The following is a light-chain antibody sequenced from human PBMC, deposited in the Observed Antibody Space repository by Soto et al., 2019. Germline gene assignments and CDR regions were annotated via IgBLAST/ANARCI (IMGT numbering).Light chain of an antibody. J-gene: IGKJ1*01. Sequence: VMTQSPATLSVSPGVRAALSCRASQSVSTNLAWYQQKPGQPPRLLIYFASTRATAVPARFTAGGSGTEFTLTISSLQSDDLAVYYCQQYDKWPRTFGQGTKMDIK. CDR1: QSVSTN. CDR3: QQYDKWPRT. CDR2: FAS. V-gene: IGKV3-15*01.